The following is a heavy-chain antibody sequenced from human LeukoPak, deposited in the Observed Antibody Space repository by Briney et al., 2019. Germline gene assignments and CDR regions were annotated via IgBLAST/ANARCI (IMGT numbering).Heavy chain of an antibody. CDR3: AREVDYYFDY. Sequence: PSETLSLTCAVSGDSISSGGYSWRWIRQPPGKGLEWIGYIYHSGSTYYNPSLKSRVTISVDRSENQFSLKLSSVTAADTAVYYCAREVDYYFDYWGQGTLVTVSS. CDR2: IYHSGST. CDR1: GDSISSGGYS. J-gene: IGHJ4*02. V-gene: IGHV4-30-2*01.